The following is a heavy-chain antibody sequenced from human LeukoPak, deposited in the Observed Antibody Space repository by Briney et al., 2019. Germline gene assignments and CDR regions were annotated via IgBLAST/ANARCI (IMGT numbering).Heavy chain of an antibody. J-gene: IGHJ3*01. V-gene: IGHV1-18*01. Sequence: ASVKVSCKASGYTFNTYGMTWVRQAPGQGLEWMGWISPYNGNTEYSQKVQGRVTLTTDKATTTVYMELRSLRSDDTAMYYCARAGMVVAYDAFDLWRQGTRLRVS. D-gene: IGHD6-19*01. CDR3: ARAGMVVAYDAFDL. CDR2: ISPYNGNT. CDR1: GYTFNTYG.